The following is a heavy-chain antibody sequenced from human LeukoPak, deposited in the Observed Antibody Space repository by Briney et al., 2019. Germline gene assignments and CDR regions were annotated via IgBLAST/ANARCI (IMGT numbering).Heavy chain of an antibody. CDR3: AREGGGSGGWFDP. J-gene: IGHJ5*02. D-gene: IGHD2-15*01. CDR1: GYTFTGYY. CDR2: INPNSGGT. V-gene: IGHV1-2*04. Sequence: ASVKVSFKASGYTFTGYYMHWVRQAPGQGLEWMGWINPNSGGTNYAQKFQGWVTMTRDTSISTAYMELSRLRSDDTAVYYCAREGGGSGGWFDPWGQGTLVTVSS.